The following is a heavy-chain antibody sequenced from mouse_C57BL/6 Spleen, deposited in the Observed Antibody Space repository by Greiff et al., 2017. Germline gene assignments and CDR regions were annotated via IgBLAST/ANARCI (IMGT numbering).Heavy chain of an antibody. D-gene: IGHD2-1*01. Sequence: VQLQQSGAELVKPGASVKLSCKASGYTFTEYTIHWVKQRSGQGLEWIGWFYPGSGSIKYNEKFKDKATLTADKSSSTVYMELSSVTSEDSAVYFCARREGEWNYGHFHFDYWGQGTTLTVSS. CDR3: ARREGEWNYGHFHFDY. CDR1: GYTFTEYT. V-gene: IGHV1-62-2*01. CDR2: FYPGSGSI. J-gene: IGHJ2*01.